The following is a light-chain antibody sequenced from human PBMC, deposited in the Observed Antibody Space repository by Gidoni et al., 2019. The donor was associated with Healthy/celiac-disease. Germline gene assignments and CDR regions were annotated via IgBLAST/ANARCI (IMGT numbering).Light chain of an antibody. CDR2: AAS. J-gene: IGKJ5*01. V-gene: IGKV1-39*01. CDR3: QQSYSTARVT. CDR1: QSISSY. Sequence: DIQMTQSPSSLSASVGDRVTITCRASQSISSYLNLYQQKPGKDTKLMIYAASSLQSGVPSRFGGSGAGTDFTLTISSLQPEDFATYYCQQSYSTARVTFGQGTRVEIK.